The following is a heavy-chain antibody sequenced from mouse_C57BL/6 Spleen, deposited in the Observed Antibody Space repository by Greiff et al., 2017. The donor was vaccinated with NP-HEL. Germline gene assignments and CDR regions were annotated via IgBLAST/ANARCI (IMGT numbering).Heavy chain of an antibody. CDR3: ARGVYWYFDV. J-gene: IGHJ1*03. CDR2: INPSTGGT. Sequence: EVQVVESGPELVKPGASVKISCKASGYSFTGYYMNWVKQSPEKSLEWIGEINPSTGGTTYNQKFKAKATLTVDKSSSTAYMQLKSLTSEDSAVYYCARGVYWYFDVWGTGTTVTVSS. V-gene: IGHV1-42*01. CDR1: GYSFTGYY.